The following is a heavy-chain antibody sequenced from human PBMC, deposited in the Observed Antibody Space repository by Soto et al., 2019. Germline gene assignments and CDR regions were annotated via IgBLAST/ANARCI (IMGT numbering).Heavy chain of an antibody. CDR3: AREGRMGTFDY. Sequence: ASVKVSCKASAYTFTSYGFSWVRQAPGQGLEWMGWITAYNGNTKYAQKLQGRVTMTTDTSTSTAYMELRSLRSADTAVYYCAREGRMGTFDYWGQGALVTVSS. D-gene: IGHD1-1*01. V-gene: IGHV1-18*01. J-gene: IGHJ4*02. CDR1: AYTFTSYG. CDR2: ITAYNGNT.